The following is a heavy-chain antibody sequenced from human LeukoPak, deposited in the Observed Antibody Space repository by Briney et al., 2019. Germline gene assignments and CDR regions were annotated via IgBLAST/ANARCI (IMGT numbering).Heavy chain of an antibody. V-gene: IGHV1-69*13. CDR2: IIPIFGTA. D-gene: IGHD6-13*01. J-gene: IGHJ4*02. CDR1: GGTFSSYA. CDR3: ARDPPRIAAAGFNDY. Sequence: SVKVSCKASGGTFSSYAISWVRQAPGQGLEWMGGIIPIFGTANYAQKFQGRVTITADESTSTAYMELSSLRSEDTAVYYCARDPPRIAAAGFNDYWGQGTLVTVSS.